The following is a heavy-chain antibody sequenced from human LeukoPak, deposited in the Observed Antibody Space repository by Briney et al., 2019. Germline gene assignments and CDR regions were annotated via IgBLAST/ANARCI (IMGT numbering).Heavy chain of an antibody. D-gene: IGHD6-19*01. V-gene: IGHV1-8*01. J-gene: IGHJ6*03. CDR1: GYTFTSYD. CDR3: ARGGGFWEQWLPYYMDV. CDR2: MNPNSGNT. Sequence: GASVKVSCKASGYTFTSYDINWVRQAPGQGLEWMGWMNPNSGNTGYAQKFQGRVTMTRNTSISTAYMELSSLRSGDTAVYYCARGGGFWEQWLPYYMDVWGKGTTVTVSS.